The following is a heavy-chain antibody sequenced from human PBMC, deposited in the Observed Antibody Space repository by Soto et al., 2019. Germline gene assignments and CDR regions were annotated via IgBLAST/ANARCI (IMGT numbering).Heavy chain of an antibody. CDR1: GFTFNNYA. D-gene: IGHD3-22*01. Sequence: EVHLLESGGGLVQPGGSLRLSCVASGFTFNNYALTWVRQAPGKGLEWVAVISGNGYTTDHADSVKGRFTISRDNSKYTLYLQMNSLRAEDTAVYYCAKDHDSRSSGAPFDYWGQGTLVTVSS. CDR2: ISGNGYTT. V-gene: IGHV3-23*01. J-gene: IGHJ4*02. CDR3: AKDHDSRSSGAPFDY.